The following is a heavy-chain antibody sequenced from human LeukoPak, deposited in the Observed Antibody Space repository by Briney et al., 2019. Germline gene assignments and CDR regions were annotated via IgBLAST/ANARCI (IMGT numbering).Heavy chain of an antibody. CDR1: GFTFSSYA. Sequence: GGSLRLSGAASGFTFSSYAMHWVRQAPGKGLEWVAVISYDGSNEYYADSVKGRFTISRDNSKNTLYLQMNSLRAEDTAVYYCARVRVPRMAARPLEYWGQGTLVTVSS. V-gene: IGHV3-30-3*01. CDR2: ISYDGSNE. CDR3: ARVRVPRMAARPLEY. J-gene: IGHJ4*02. D-gene: IGHD6-6*01.